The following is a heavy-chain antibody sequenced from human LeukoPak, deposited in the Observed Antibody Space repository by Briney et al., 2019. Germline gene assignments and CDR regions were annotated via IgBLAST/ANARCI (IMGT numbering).Heavy chain of an antibody. CDR2: ISDSGGIT. Sequence: GGSLRLSCAAYGFTFSSYAMNWVRQAPGKGLEWVSGISDSGGITYYADSVKGRFTISRDNSKNTMYLQMNSLRVEDTAVYYCAKASAVRGYYYYGMDVWGQGTTVTVSS. V-gene: IGHV3-23*01. CDR3: AKASAVRGYYYYGMDV. J-gene: IGHJ6*02. D-gene: IGHD3-10*02. CDR1: GFTFSSYA.